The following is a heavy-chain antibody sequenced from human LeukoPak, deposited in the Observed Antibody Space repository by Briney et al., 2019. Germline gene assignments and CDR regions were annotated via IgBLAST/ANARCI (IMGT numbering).Heavy chain of an antibody. CDR2: ISGSGGST. CDR1: GFAFSSYA. J-gene: IGHJ4*02. V-gene: IGHV3-23*01. Sequence: LGGSLRLSCAASGFAFSSYAISWVRQAPGKGLEWVSSISGSGGSTYYADSVKGRFTISRDNFKNTLYLQMNSLRVEDTAVYYCAKDRGRYSYGSVDYWGQGTLVTVSS. CDR3: AKDRGRYSYGSVDY. D-gene: IGHD5-12*01.